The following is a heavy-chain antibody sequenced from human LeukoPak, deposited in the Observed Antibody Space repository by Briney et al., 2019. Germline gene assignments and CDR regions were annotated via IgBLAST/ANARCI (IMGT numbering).Heavy chain of an antibody. V-gene: IGHV5-10-1*01. CDR2: IDPSDSYT. J-gene: IGHJ4*02. Sequence: GESLKISCKGSGSSFTSYWISWVRQMPGKGLEWMGRIDPSDSYTSYSPSFQGHVTISADKSISTAYVQWSSLKASDTAMYYCARHDPIAAALLDYWGQGTLVTVSS. D-gene: IGHD6-13*01. CDR1: GSSFTSYW. CDR3: ARHDPIAAALLDY.